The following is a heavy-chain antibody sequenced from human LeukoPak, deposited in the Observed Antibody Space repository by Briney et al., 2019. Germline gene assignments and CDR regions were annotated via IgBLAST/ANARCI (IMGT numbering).Heavy chain of an antibody. CDR3: ARLPDYYDSNGYYFDY. Sequence: SETLSLTCTVSGGSISSYYWSWIRQPPGKGLEWIGYIYYSGGTNYNPSLKSRVTISVDTSKNQFSLKLSSVTAADTAVYYCARLPDYYDSNGYYFDYWGQGTLVTVSS. V-gene: IGHV4-59*01. CDR2: IYYSGGT. D-gene: IGHD3-22*01. CDR1: GGSISSYY. J-gene: IGHJ4*02.